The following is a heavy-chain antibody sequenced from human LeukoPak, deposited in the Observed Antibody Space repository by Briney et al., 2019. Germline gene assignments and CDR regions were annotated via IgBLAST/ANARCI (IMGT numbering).Heavy chain of an antibody. CDR3: ARGGSSILDY. V-gene: IGHV1-69*13. Sequence: ASVKVSCKASGGTFSSYAISWVRQAPGQGLEWMGGIIPIFGTANYAQKFQGRVTITADESTSTAYMELRSLGSDDTAVYYCARGGSSILDYWGQGTLVTVSS. D-gene: IGHD6-6*01. CDR1: GGTFSSYA. J-gene: IGHJ4*02. CDR2: IIPIFGTA.